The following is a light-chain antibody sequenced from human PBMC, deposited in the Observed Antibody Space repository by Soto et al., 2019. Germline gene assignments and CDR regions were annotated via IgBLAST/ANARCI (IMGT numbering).Light chain of an antibody. V-gene: IGLV1-47*02. J-gene: IGLJ2*01. CDR3: AAWDDSLRGV. CDR1: SSNIGSNY. Sequence: QSVLTQPPSASGTPGQRVTISCSGSSSNIGSNYVYWYQQLPGTAPKLLIYSNNQRPSGVPDRFSGSKSGTSASLALSGLRSEDEADYYCAAWDDSLRGVFGGGTKLTVL. CDR2: SNN.